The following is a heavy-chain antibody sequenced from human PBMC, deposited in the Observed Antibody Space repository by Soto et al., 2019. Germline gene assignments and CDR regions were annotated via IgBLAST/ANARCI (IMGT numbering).Heavy chain of an antibody. D-gene: IGHD2-15*01. Sequence: LSLTCTVSGGSISSGGYYWSWIRQHPGKGLEWIGYIYYSGSTYYNPSLRSRVTISVDTSKNQFSLKLSSVTAADTAVYYCARDGVAGGYGMDVWGQGTTVTVSS. CDR1: GGSISSGGYY. CDR3: ARDGVAGGYGMDV. V-gene: IGHV4-31*03. CDR2: IYYSGST. J-gene: IGHJ6*02.